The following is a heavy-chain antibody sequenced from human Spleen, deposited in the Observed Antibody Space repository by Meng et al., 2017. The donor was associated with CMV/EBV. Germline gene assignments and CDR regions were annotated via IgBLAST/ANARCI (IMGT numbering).Heavy chain of an antibody. J-gene: IGHJ6*02. D-gene: IGHD2-2*01. V-gene: IGHV4-61*01. CDR3: ARLRRIPAANQYYYGMDV. CDR2: IHYSGIT. Sequence: SETLSLTCTVSDDSVSNGIYYWSWIRQPPGKGLEWIGYIHYSGITHYNPSLKSRVTISVDTSKIQFSLKLTSVTAADTAVYYCARLRRIPAANQYYYGMDVWGQGTTVTVSS. CDR1: DDSVSNGIYY.